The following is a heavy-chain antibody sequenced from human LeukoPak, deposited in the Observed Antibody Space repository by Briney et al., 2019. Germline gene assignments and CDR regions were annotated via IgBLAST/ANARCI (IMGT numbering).Heavy chain of an antibody. CDR2: IYYSGNT. J-gene: IGHJ4*02. CDR3: ARSVSGYQHFDY. D-gene: IGHD2-2*01. Sequence: SETLSLTCTVSGGSISHYYWSWIRQPPGKGLEWIGYIYYSGNTNYNPSLKRRVTISVDTSKKQFSLKLSSVTAADTAVYYCARSVSGYQHFDYWGQGTLVTVSS. V-gene: IGHV4-59*01. CDR1: GGSISHYY.